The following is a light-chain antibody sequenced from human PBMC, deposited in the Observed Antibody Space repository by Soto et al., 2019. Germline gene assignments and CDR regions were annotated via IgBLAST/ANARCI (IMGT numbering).Light chain of an antibody. CDR3: QQYDTYFRYT. CDR1: QSISSY. CDR2: AAS. Sequence: DIQMTQSPSSLSASVGDRVTITCRASQSISSYLNWYQQNPGRPPKLLIYAASTLQSGVPSRFSGSGSGTDFTLTISSLQPEDFANYYCQQYDTYFRYTFGQGTKLDIK. V-gene: IGKV1-39*01. J-gene: IGKJ2*01.